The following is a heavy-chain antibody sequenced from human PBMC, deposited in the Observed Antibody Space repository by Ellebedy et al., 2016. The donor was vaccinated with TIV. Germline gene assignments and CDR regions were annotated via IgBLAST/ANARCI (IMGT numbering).Heavy chain of an antibody. CDR2: IYYSGST. D-gene: IGHD2-15*01. Sequence: MPSETLSLTCTVSGGSISSGGYYWSWIRQPPGKGLEWIGYIYYSGSTNYNPSLKSRVTISVDTSKNQFSLKLSSVTAADTAVYYCARVVWQLPVSYAFDIWGQGTMVTVSS. J-gene: IGHJ3*02. CDR1: GGSISSGGYY. CDR3: ARVVWQLPVSYAFDI. V-gene: IGHV4-61*08.